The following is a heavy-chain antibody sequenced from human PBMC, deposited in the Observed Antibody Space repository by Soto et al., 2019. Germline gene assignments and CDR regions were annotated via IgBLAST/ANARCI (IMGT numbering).Heavy chain of an antibody. CDR2: ISDDGSKT. Sequence: QVQLVESGGGVVQPGMSLRLSCVASGFPFSSYAMHWVRQAPGKGLEWVAVISDDGSKTYYADSVKGRFTTPRDNFKYTLYLQMNSLTPEDTAVYYCARGWLAPYGMDVWGQGTTVTVSS. CDR3: ARGWLAPYGMDV. D-gene: IGHD3-22*01. J-gene: IGHJ6*02. CDR1: GFPFSSYA. V-gene: IGHV3-30-3*01.